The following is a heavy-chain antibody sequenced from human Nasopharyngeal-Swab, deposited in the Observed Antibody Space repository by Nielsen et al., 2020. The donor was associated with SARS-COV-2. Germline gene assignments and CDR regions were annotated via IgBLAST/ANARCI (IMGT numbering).Heavy chain of an antibody. CDR3: ARGYSGYDQWGIDY. V-gene: IGHV3-33*01. D-gene: IGHD5-12*01. J-gene: IGHJ4*02. Sequence: GGSLTLSCAASGFTFSSYGMHWVRQAPGKGLEWVAVIWYDGSNKYYADSVKGRFTVSRDNSKNTLYLQMNSLRAEDTAVYYCARGYSGYDQWGIDYWGQGTLVTVSS. CDR1: GFTFSSYG. CDR2: IWYDGSNK.